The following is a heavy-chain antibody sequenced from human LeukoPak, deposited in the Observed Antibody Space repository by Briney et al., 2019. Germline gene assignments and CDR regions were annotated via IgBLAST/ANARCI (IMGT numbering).Heavy chain of an antibody. CDR2: IYSSGST. CDR3: ARGGKATVVTM. J-gene: IGHJ4*02. D-gene: IGHD4-23*01. Sequence: KPSETLSLTCTVSGGSINSYYWSWIRQPAGKGLEWIGRIYSSGSTNYNPSLKSRVSMSVDTSKNQSSPKLASVTAPDTAVYSCARGGKATVVTMWGQGILVTVSS. V-gene: IGHV4-4*07. CDR1: GGSINSYY.